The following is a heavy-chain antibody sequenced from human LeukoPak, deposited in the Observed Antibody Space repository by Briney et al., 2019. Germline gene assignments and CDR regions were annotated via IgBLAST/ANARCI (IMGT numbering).Heavy chain of an antibody. J-gene: IGHJ4*02. V-gene: IGHV1-24*01. CDR3: ATRPYSSSWYYFDY. Sequence: ASVKVSCKVSGYTLTELSMHWVRQAPGKGREWMGGFDPEDGETIYAQKFQGRVTMTEDTSTDTAYMELSSLRSEDTAVNSCATRPYSSSWYYFDYWGQGTLVTVSS. D-gene: IGHD6-13*01. CDR1: GYTLTELS. CDR2: FDPEDGET.